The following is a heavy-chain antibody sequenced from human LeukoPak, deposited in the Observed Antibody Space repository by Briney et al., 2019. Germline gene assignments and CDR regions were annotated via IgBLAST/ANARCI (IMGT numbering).Heavy chain of an antibody. D-gene: IGHD2-2*01. J-gene: IGHJ6*03. Sequence: SETLFLTCTVSGGSISSSSYYWGWIRQPPGKGLEWIGSIYYSGSTYYNPSLKSRVTISVDTSKNQFSLKLSSVTAADTAVYYCARRTPAAYIYYLDVWGKGTTVTVSS. CDR1: GGSISSSSYY. CDR2: IYYSGST. CDR3: ARRTPAAYIYYLDV. V-gene: IGHV4-39*01.